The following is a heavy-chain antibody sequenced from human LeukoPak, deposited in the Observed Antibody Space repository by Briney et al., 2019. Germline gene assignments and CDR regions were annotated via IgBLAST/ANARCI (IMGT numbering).Heavy chain of an antibody. CDR3: ARDQGVAGFMDV. CDR1: GYIFTTYY. D-gene: IGHD6-19*01. Sequence: ASVTVSCKASGYIFTTYYMHWVRQAPGQGLEWMGVINPSDGSTNYAQRFQGRVTFTSDTSATVVYMDLSSLRSEDTAEYYCARDQGVAGFMDVWGQGTTVTVSS. CDR2: INPSDGST. J-gene: IGHJ6*02. V-gene: IGHV1-46*01.